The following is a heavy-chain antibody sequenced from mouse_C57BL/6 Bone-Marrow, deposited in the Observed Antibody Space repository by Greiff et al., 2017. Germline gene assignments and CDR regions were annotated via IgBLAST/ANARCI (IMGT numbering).Heavy chain of an antibody. CDR3: ARERISEGYFDV. V-gene: IGHV1-50*01. Sequence: QVQLQQPGAELVKPGASVKLSCKASGYTFTSYWMQWVKQRPGQGLEWIGEIDPSDSYTNYNQKFKGKATLTVDTSSSTAYMQLSSLTSEDSAVYYCARERISEGYFDVWGTVTTVTVSS. D-gene: IGHD5-2*01. CDR2: IDPSDSYT. CDR1: GYTFTSYW. J-gene: IGHJ1*03.